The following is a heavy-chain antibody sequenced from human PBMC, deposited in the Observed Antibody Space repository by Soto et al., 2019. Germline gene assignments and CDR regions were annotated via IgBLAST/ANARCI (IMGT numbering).Heavy chain of an antibody. V-gene: IGHV4-59*01. CDR2: IYYSGIT. CDR1: GGSISSYY. Sequence: QVQLQESGPGLVKPSETLSLTCTVSGGSISSYYWSWIRQPPGKGLEWIGYIYYSGITNYNPSLTRRFTISVDTSKNQFSLKLSSVTAADTAVYYCARYKSNYYYGMDVWGQGTTVTVSS. D-gene: IGHD1-20*01. CDR3: ARYKSNYYYGMDV. J-gene: IGHJ6*02.